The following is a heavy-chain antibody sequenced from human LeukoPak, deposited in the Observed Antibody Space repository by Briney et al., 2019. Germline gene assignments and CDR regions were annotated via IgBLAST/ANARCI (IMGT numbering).Heavy chain of an antibody. Sequence: GGSLRLSCAASGFTFSSYSMNWVRQAPGKGLEWVSSISSSSSYIYYADSVKGRFTISRDNSKNTLYLQMNSLRAEDTAVYYCAKDRVTMVRGVIIIFDYWGQGTLVTVSS. CDR1: GFTFSSYS. D-gene: IGHD3-10*01. J-gene: IGHJ4*02. V-gene: IGHV3-21*04. CDR2: ISSSSSYI. CDR3: AKDRVTMVRGVIIIFDY.